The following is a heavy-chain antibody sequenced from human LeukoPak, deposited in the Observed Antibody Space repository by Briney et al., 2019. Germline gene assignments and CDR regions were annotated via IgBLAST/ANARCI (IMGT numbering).Heavy chain of an antibody. V-gene: IGHV3-7*03. CDR2: IKLDGSEK. J-gene: IGHJ3*01. D-gene: IGHD6-6*01. CDR3: ARSSYSSSSSV. Sequence: PGGSLRLSCVASGFTFGKYWMSWVRQAPGKGLEWVANIKLDGSEKNYVDSVKGRFTISRDNAKNSLYLQINSLRAEDTAVYYCARSSYSSSSSVWGQGTMVTVSS. CDR1: GFTFGKYW.